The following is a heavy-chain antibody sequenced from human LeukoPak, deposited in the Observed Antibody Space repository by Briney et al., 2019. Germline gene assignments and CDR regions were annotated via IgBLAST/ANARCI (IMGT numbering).Heavy chain of an antibody. J-gene: IGHJ4*02. D-gene: IGHD6-19*01. V-gene: IGHV3-64D*06. CDR2: ISSNGGST. CDR1: GFTFSSYA. CDR3: VKEKPRLDRNGLSDFDY. Sequence: GGSLRLSCSASGFTFSSYAMHWVRQAPGKGLEYVSAISSNGGSTYYADSVKGRFTISRDNSKNTLYLQMSSLRAEDTAVYYCVKEKPRLDRNGLSDFDYWGQGTLVTVSS.